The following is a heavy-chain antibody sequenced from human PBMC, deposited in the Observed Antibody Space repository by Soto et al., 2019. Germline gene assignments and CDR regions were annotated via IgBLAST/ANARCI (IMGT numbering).Heavy chain of an antibody. CDR2: ISGSGGST. J-gene: IGHJ4*02. D-gene: IGHD6-13*01. Sequence: EVQLLESGGGLVQPGGSLRLSCAASGFTFSSYAMNWVRQAPGKGLEWVSVISGSGGSTYYAYSVKGRFTISRDNSKNTLYLQMSSLRAEDTALYYCARRGPGTYFEDWGQGTLVTVSS. CDR3: ARRGPGTYFED. V-gene: IGHV3-23*01. CDR1: GFTFSSYA.